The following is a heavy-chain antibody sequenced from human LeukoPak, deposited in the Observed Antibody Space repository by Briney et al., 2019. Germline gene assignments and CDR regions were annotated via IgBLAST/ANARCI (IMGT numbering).Heavy chain of an antibody. CDR3: VRDFSLTRLERPFDS. CDR1: GFTFSAYW. D-gene: IGHD1-1*01. J-gene: IGHJ4*02. CDR2: INQDGSEK. V-gene: IGHV3-7*01. Sequence: AGGSLRLSCAASGFTFSAYWMTWVRQAPGKGLEWVANINQDGSEKYYVDSVKGRFTISKDNAKNSLYLQMNSLRAEDTAVYYCVRDFSLTRLERPFDSWGQGALVTASS.